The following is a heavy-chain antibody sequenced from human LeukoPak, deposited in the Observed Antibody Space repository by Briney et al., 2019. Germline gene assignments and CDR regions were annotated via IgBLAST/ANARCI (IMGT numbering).Heavy chain of an antibody. Sequence: GGSLRLSCAASGFTFASYAMSWVRQAPGKGLEWVSGISGSGASTYYAGSVKGRFTISRDNSKNTLYLQMNSLRAEDTAVYYCAKDLDPTRLIAEYFQHWGQGTLVTVSS. V-gene: IGHV3-23*01. CDR3: AKDLDPTRLIAEYFQH. J-gene: IGHJ1*01. CDR1: GFTFASYA. D-gene: IGHD3-22*01. CDR2: ISGSGAST.